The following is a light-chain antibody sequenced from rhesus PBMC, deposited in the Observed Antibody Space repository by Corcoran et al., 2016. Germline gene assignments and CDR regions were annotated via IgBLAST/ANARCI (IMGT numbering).Light chain of an antibody. J-gene: IGKJ3*01. CDR1: QGISSY. V-gene: IGKV1-25*01. CDR3: QQHNSYPFT. CDR2: KAA. Sequence: DIQMTQSPSSLSASVGDTVTITCRASQGISSYLAWYQQNPGKAPKLLIYKAATLQSGVPSRFSGSGSGTDFTLTISSLQPEDFATYYCQQHNSYPFTFGPGTKLDIK.